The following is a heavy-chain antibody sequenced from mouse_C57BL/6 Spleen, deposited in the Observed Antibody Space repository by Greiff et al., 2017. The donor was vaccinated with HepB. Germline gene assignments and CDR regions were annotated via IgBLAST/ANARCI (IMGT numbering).Heavy chain of an antibody. CDR3: ARRIYYGYLDY. CDR1: GYSITSVYY. D-gene: IGHD2-1*01. V-gene: IGHV3-6*01. CDR2: ISYDGSN. Sequence: ESGPGLVKPSQSLSLTCSVTGYSITSVYYWNWIRQFPGNKLEWMGYISYDGSNNYNPSLKNRISITRDPSKNQFFLKLNSVTTEDTATYYCARRIYYGYLDYWGQGTTLTVSS. J-gene: IGHJ2*01.